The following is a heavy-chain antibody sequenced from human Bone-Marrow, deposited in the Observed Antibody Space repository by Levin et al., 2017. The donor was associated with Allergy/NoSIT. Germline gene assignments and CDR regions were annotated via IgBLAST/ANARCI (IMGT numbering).Heavy chain of an antibody. V-gene: IGHV3-53*01. Sequence: SLSLTCAASGFTLSNNYMSWVRQAPGKGREWVSFFSLFFPPSSSSSFPFRFSISRDNSKNTLYLQMNTLRAEDTAVYYCVAFLPTTTTPFDYWGQGTLVTVSS. CDR1: GFTLSNNY. CDR2: FSLFFPP. J-gene: IGHJ4*02. CDR3: VAFLPTTTTPFDY. D-gene: IGHD4-11*01.